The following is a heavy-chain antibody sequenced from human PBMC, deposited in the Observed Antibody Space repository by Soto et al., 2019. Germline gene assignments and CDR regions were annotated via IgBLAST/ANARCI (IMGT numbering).Heavy chain of an antibody. Sequence: SLRLSCAASGFIFNNYAMTWVRQAPGKGLEWVSTVTASGGGTFYANSVKGRFTISRDNSRNTLHLQMSSLRVEDTALYYCARALVPALTAKFGYWGQGTLVTVSS. D-gene: IGHD5-18*01. CDR2: VTASGGGT. CDR1: GFIFNNYA. V-gene: IGHV3-23*01. J-gene: IGHJ4*02. CDR3: ARALVPALTAKFGY.